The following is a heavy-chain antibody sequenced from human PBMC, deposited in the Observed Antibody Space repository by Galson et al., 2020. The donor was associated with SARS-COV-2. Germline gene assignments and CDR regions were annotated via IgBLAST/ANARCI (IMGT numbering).Heavy chain of an antibody. Sequence: ETSETLSLTCTVFGGTIRNYYWSWIRQPAGEGLEWIGRIYSSGSTNYNPSLKSRVTMSLDTSKNQFSLRLSSVTAADRAVYYCAREIPGQYSSGWKAYYFDYWGQGILVTVSS. CDR1: GGTIRNYY. CDR2: IYSSGST. D-gene: IGHD6-19*01. CDR3: AREIPGQYSSGWKAYYFDY. J-gene: IGHJ4*02. V-gene: IGHV4-4*07.